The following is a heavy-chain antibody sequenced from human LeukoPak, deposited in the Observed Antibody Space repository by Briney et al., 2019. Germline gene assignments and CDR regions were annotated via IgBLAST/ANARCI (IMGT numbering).Heavy chain of an antibody. CDR1: GYTFTGYY. CDR2: INPNSGGT. CDR3: ARDHTSSSWYNWFDP. D-gene: IGHD6-13*01. V-gene: IGHV1-2*02. Sequence: ASVKGSCKASGYTFTGYYMHWVRQAPGQGLEWMGWINPNSGGTNYAQKFQGRVTMTRDTSISTAYMELSRLRSDDTAVYYCARDHTSSSWYNWFDPWGQGTLVTVSS. J-gene: IGHJ5*02.